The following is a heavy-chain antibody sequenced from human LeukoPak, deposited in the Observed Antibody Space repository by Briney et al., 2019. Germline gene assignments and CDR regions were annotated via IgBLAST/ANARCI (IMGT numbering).Heavy chain of an antibody. CDR2: IYTSGSANYST. J-gene: IGHJ6*02. CDR3: AREDLQTTVPEGMDV. D-gene: IGHD4-17*01. Sequence: SETLSLTCTVSGGSLSSYYWSWIRQPPGKGLEFIGNIYTSGSANYSTNYNPSLKSRVTISVDTSKNQFSLQLRSVTAADTAVYYCAREDLQTTVPEGMDVWGQGTTVTVSS. V-gene: IGHV4-59*01. CDR1: GGSLSSYY.